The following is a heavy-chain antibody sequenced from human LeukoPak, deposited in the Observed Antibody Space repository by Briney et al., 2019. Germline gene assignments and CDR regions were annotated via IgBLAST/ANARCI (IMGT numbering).Heavy chain of an antibody. V-gene: IGHV4-34*01. CDR3: VTSRKYTGSDWVNWFDP. D-gene: IGHD5-12*01. Sequence: SETLSLTCGVYGGSFSAYYWSWIRQPPGKGLEWIGEINESGGTNYNSSLKSRVTISVDTPKNQFSLKLTSVTAADTAVCYCVTSRKYTGSDWVNWFDPWGQGTLVTVSS. CDR2: INESGGT. CDR1: GGSFSAYY. J-gene: IGHJ5*02.